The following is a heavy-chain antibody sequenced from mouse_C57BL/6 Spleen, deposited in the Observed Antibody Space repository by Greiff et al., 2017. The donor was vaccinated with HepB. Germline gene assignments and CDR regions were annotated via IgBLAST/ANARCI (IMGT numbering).Heavy chain of an antibody. D-gene: IGHD1-1*01. CDR1: GFTFSSYA. CDR2: ISSGGDYI. CDR3: TRDGDYGSCYACFAY. Sequence: EVKLVESGEGLVKPGGSLKLSCAASGFTFSSYAMSWVRQTPEKRLEWVAYISSGGDYIYYADTVKGRFTISRDNARNTLYLQMSSLKSEDTAMYYCTRDGDYGSCYACFAYWGQGTLVTVSA. V-gene: IGHV5-9-1*02. J-gene: IGHJ3*01.